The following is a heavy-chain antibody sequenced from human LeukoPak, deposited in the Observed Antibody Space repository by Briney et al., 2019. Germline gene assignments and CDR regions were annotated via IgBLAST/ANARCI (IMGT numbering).Heavy chain of an antibody. CDR2: ISPYNSNT. J-gene: IGHJ3*02. V-gene: IGHV1-18*01. Sequence: ASVKVSCKSSGYTFTTYGISWMRQAPGQSLEWMGWISPYNSNTKYAQKLQGRVTMTTDTSTNTAYMEVRSLRSDDTAVYYCAREAPGAAGSDAFDIWGQGTMVTVSS. D-gene: IGHD3-10*01. CDR3: AREAPGAAGSDAFDI. CDR1: GYTFTTYG.